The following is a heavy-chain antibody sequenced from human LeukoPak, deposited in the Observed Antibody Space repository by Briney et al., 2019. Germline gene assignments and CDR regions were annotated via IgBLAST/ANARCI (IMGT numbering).Heavy chain of an antibody. CDR3: ARQSGTYSSFDY. J-gene: IGHJ4*02. V-gene: IGHV4-39*01. Sequence: SETLSLACTVSGDSFSSTGYYWGWIRQPPGKGLEWIGNFYYSGSTYYNPSLRSRLTISVDTSKNQFSLKLNSVTAADTAVYYCARQSGTYSSFDYWGQGTLVTVSS. CDR1: GDSFSSTGYY. CDR2: FYYSGST. D-gene: IGHD1-26*01.